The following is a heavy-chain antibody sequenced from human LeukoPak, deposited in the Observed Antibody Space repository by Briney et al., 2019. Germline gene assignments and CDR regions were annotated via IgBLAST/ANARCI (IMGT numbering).Heavy chain of an antibody. D-gene: IGHD2-15*01. CDR3: AKGCGGSCYSEFDY. CDR1: GFSFTSYS. CDR2: ISGSSKTI. J-gene: IGHJ4*02. Sequence: GGSLRLSCAASGFSFTSYSINWVRQAPGKGLEWVSYISGSSKTIYYADSVKGRFTISRDNAKNTLYLQMNSLRAEDTAIYYCAKGCGGSCYSEFDYWGQGTLVTVPS. V-gene: IGHV3-48*01.